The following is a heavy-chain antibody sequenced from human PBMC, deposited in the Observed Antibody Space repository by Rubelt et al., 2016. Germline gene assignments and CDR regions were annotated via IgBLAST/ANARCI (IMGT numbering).Heavy chain of an antibody. CDR1: GFTFSTYA. CDR2: VWYDGSHQ. Sequence: QVQLVESGGGVVQPGRSLRLSCVGSGFTFSTYAMHWVRQAPGKGLEWVAVVWYDGSHQYYGDSVKGRFTISRDNSKKTLYLQMNSQRAEETAVYYWARADSTITFFDYWGQGTLVTVSS. J-gene: IGHJ4*02. V-gene: IGHV3-33*08. CDR3: ARADSTITFFDY. D-gene: IGHD3-3*01.